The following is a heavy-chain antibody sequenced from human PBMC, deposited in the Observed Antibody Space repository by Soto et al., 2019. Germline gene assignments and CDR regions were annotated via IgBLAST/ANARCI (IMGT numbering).Heavy chain of an antibody. CDR1: GFPFSNAW. V-gene: IGHV3-15*01. Sequence: GGSPRLSCAVSGFPFSNAWISCVRQAPGKGLESVGRXXRXXDXGXXXYXXPVNGRFTILPDNSKNALYVKIISLKTDDTAVYYFTWDRYYYYGMDVWGQGTRVSASS. D-gene: IGHD1-26*01. CDR2: XXRXXDXGXX. J-gene: IGHJ6*02. CDR3: TWDRYYYYGMDV.